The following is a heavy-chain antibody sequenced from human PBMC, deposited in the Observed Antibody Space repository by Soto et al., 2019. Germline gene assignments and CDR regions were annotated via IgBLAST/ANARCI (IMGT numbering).Heavy chain of an antibody. Sequence: QVQLVQSGAEVKKPGSSVKVSCKASGGTFSIYTISWVRQAPGQGLEWMGRIIPILGLANYAQKFQGRVTITADKSTSTANMELSSLSSHVTAVYYCASRYDSSDYWGQGTLVTVSS. J-gene: IGHJ4*02. CDR2: IIPILGLA. D-gene: IGHD3-22*01. V-gene: IGHV1-69*02. CDR1: GGTFSIYT. CDR3: ASRYDSSDY.